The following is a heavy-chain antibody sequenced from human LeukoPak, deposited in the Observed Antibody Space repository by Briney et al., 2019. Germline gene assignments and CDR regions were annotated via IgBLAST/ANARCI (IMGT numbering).Heavy chain of an antibody. V-gene: IGHV3-7*01. CDR2: ITGDGGVK. CDR3: ARDPRAAHHFDY. Sequence: GGSLRLSCAASGFTFTGLWMNWVRHAPGKGLEWVVGITGDGGVKHYVDSVKGRFTISRDNARNSLFLQMGSLRAEDTAVYFCARDPRAAHHFDYWGQGTLVTVSS. J-gene: IGHJ4*02. CDR1: GFTFTGLW. D-gene: IGHD6-6*01.